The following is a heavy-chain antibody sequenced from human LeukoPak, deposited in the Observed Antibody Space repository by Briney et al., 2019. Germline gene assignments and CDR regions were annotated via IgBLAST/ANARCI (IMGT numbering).Heavy chain of an antibody. Sequence: SETLSLTCAVYGGSFSGYYWSWIRQPPGKGLEWIGEINHSGSTNYNPSLKSRVTISVDMSKNQFSLKLSSVTAADTAVYYCAVGLPHFDYWGQGTLVTVSS. J-gene: IGHJ4*02. D-gene: IGHD1-26*01. CDR2: INHSGST. CDR3: AVGLPHFDY. CDR1: GGSFSGYY. V-gene: IGHV4-34*01.